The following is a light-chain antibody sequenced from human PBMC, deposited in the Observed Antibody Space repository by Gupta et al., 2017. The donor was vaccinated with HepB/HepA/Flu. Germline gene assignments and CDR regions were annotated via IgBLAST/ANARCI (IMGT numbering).Light chain of an antibody. CDR2: AAS. CDR3: QQSASPMYT. Sequence: DIQMTQSPSSLSASVGDRVTITCRASQSISSYLNWYQQKPGKAPKLLIYAASSLQSGVPSRFSGSGSGTDFTLTISRLQPEDFATYYCQQSASPMYTFGQGTKMEIK. CDR1: QSISSY. J-gene: IGKJ2*01. V-gene: IGKV1-39*01.